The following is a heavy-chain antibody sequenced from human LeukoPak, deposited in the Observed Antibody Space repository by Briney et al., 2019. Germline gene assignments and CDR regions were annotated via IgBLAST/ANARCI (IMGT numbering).Heavy chain of an antibody. J-gene: IGHJ4*02. CDR1: GFTFSSYG. CDR3: AKHTTAYYYDSSGYYGQFDY. D-gene: IGHD3-22*01. CDR2: ISYDGSNK. Sequence: GRSLRLSCAASGFTFSSYGMHWVRQAPGKGLEWVAVISYDGSNKYYADSVKGRFTISRDNSKNTLHLQMNSLRAEDTAVYYCAKHTTAYYYDSSGYYGQFDYWGQGTLVTVSS. V-gene: IGHV3-30*18.